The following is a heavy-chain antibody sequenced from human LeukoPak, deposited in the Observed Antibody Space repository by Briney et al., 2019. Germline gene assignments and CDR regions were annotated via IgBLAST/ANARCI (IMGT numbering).Heavy chain of an antibody. CDR3: ARELAAAGSQSYYYYYYMDV. D-gene: IGHD6-13*01. CDR1: GGSISSGSYY. J-gene: IGHJ6*03. CDR2: IYYSGST. V-gene: IGHV4-61*01. Sequence: SETLSLTCTVSGGSISSGSYYWSWIRQPPGKGLEWIGYIYYSGSTNYNPSLKSRVTISVDTSKNQFSLKLSSVTAADTAVYYCARELAAAGSQSYYYYYYMDVWGKGTTVTVSS.